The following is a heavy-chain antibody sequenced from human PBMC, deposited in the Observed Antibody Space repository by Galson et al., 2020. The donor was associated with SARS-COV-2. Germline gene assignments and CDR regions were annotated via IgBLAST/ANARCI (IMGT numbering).Heavy chain of an antibody. CDR1: GFTFSSYS. D-gene: IGHD3-16*01. CDR2: VSSSSSYK. V-gene: IGHV3-21*01. Sequence: KIGESLKISCAASGFTFSSYSMNWVRQAPGKGLEWVSSVSSSSSYKYYADSVWGRFTISRDNAENSLYLQMNSLRAEDAAVYYCARDLRGISPDALDLWGQGTMVTVSS. J-gene: IGHJ3*01. CDR3: ARDLRGISPDALDL.